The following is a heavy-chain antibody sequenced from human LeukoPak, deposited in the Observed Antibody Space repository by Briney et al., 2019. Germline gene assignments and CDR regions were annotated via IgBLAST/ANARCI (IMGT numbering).Heavy chain of an antibody. V-gene: IGHV3-21*01. D-gene: IGHD3-10*02. CDR3: AELGITMIGGV. J-gene: IGHJ6*04. Sequence: GGSLRLSCVVSGFTFSSYSMNWVRQAPGKGLEWVSSISSSSSYIYYADSVKGRFTISRDNAKNSLYLQMNSLRAEDTAVYYCAELGITMIGGVWGKGTTVTISS. CDR1: GFTFSSYS. CDR2: ISSSSSYI.